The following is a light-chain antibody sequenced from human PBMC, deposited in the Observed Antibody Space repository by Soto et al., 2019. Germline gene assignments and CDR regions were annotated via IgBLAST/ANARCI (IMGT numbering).Light chain of an antibody. Sequence: DIQMTQSPSSLSASVGDRVTITCRASQSISSYLNWYQQKPGKAPKLLIYAASSLQSGVPSRFSGRGTGTDFTLTSSRLQPEDFATYYCQQSYSTPITFGQGTRLELK. CDR1: QSISSY. CDR2: AAS. CDR3: QQSYSTPIT. J-gene: IGKJ5*01. V-gene: IGKV1-39*01.